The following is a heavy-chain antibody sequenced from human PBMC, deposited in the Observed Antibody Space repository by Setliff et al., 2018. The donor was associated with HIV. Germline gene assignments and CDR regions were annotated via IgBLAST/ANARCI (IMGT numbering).Heavy chain of an antibody. CDR2: IYFNGIT. D-gene: IGHD3-10*01. Sequence: SETLSLTCSVSGDSVSSRSYYWGWIRQSPGKGLEWIGSIYFNGITHDNPSLKSRVTTSVDTSKNQFSLKLSSVTAADTAMYYCARHPLSMNLWFGEPYFDYWGQGTLVTVSS. J-gene: IGHJ4*02. CDR3: ARHPLSMNLWFGEPYFDY. V-gene: IGHV4-39*01. CDR1: GDSVSSRSYY.